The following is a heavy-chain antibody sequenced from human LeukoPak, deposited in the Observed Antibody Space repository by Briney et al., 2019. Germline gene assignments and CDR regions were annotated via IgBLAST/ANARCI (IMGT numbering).Heavy chain of an antibody. J-gene: IGHJ3*02. CDR1: GFTFDDYA. V-gene: IGHV3-9*01. CDR2: ISWNSGSI. Sequence: PGRSLRLSCAASGFTFDDYAMHWVRQAPGKGLEWVSGISWNSGSIGYADSVKGRFTISRDNAKNSLYLQMNSLRAEDTALYYCAKDRSCSSTNCYDAFDIWGQGTVVTVSS. D-gene: IGHD2-2*01. CDR3: AKDRSCSSTNCYDAFDI.